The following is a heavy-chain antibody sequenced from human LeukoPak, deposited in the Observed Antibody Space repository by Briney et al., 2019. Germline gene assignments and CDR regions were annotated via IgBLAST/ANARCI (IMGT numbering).Heavy chain of an antibody. V-gene: IGHV4-31*03. D-gene: IGHD3-22*01. CDR1: GGSISSGDYY. J-gene: IGHJ5*02. CDR3: ARQHSSGYYSRNWFDP. CDR2: IYYSGST. Sequence: SETLSLTCTVSGGSISSGDYYWSWIRQHPGKGLEWIGYIYYSGSTYYNPSLKSRATISVDTSKSQFSLKLSSVTAADTAVYYCARQHSSGYYSRNWFDPWGQGTLVTVSS.